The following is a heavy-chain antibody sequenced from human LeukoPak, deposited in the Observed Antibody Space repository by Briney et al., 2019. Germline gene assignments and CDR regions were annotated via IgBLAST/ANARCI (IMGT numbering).Heavy chain of an antibody. J-gene: IGHJ3*02. CDR2: IYYSGST. Sequence: SETLSLTCTVSGGSISSYYWSWIRQPPGKGLEWIGYIYYSGSTNYNPSLKSRVTISVDTSKNQFSLKPSSVTAADTAVYYCARMTAPYGSGSYDGAFDIWGQGTMVTVSS. D-gene: IGHD3-10*01. CDR1: GGSISSYY. V-gene: IGHV4-59*01. CDR3: ARMTAPYGSGSYDGAFDI.